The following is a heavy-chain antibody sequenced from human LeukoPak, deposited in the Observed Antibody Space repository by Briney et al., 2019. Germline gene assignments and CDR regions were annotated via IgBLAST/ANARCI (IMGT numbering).Heavy chain of an antibody. CDR2: IIPIFGTT. D-gene: IGHD3-10*01. CDR3: ARGSYYYGSGSSYPWEYFVY. Sequence: SVKVSCKASGGTFSSYAISWVRQAPGQGLEWMGGIIPIFGTTDYAQKFQGRVTITADKSTSTAYMELSSLRSEDTAVYYCARGSYYYGSGSSYPWEYFVYWGQGTLVTVSS. CDR1: GGTFSSYA. J-gene: IGHJ4*02. V-gene: IGHV1-69*06.